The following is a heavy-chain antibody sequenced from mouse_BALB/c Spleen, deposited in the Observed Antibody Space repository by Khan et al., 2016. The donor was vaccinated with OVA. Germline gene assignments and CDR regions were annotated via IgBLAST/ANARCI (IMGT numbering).Heavy chain of an antibody. CDR3: VSPNWFAY. CDR1: GFNIKDTY. J-gene: IGHJ3*01. V-gene: IGHV14-3*02. CDR2: IDPASGNI. Sequence: EVQLQQSGAELVKPGASVKLSCTASGFNIKDTYMHWVKQRPEQGLEWIGRIDPASGNIKDDPKFQGKATITADTSSNTAYLQLSSLTSEDTAVYYCVSPNWFAYWGQGTLVTVSA.